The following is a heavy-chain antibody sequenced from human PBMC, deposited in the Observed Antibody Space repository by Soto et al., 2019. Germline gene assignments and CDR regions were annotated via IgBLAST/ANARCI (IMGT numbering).Heavy chain of an antibody. V-gene: IGHV4-39*01. CDR1: GGSISSSSYY. D-gene: IGHD3-3*01. CDR2: IYYSGST. CDR3: ARAIFGVVIIYNWFDP. Sequence: QLQLQESGPGLVKPSETLSLTCTVSGGSISSSSYYWGWIRQPPGKGLEWIGSIYYSGSTYYNPSLKSRVTISVDTSKNQVSLKLSSVTAADTAVYYCARAIFGVVIIYNWFDPWGQGTLVTVSS. J-gene: IGHJ5*02.